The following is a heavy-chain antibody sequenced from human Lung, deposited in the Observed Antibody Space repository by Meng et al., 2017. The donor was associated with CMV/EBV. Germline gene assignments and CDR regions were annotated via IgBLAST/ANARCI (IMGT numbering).Heavy chain of an antibody. J-gene: IGHJ6*02. CDR3: ARRSRRFLEWFDGMDV. CDR2: IYPGDSDT. Sequence: KVSCXGSGYSFTSYWIGWVRQMPGKGLEWMGIIYPGDSDTIYSPSFQGQVTISADKSISTAYLQWSSLKASDTARYYCARRSRRFLEWFDGMDVWGQGTTVTVSS. D-gene: IGHD3-3*01. V-gene: IGHV5-51*01. CDR1: GYSFTSYW.